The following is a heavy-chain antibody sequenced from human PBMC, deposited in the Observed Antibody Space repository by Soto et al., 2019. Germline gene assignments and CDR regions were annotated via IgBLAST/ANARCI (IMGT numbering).Heavy chain of an antibody. CDR1: GFIFSEYE. CDR3: VREHGPTYYAMDD. V-gene: IGHV3-48*03. CDR2: IGKNGRDI. J-gene: IGHJ6*02. Sequence: GGSLRLSCEVSGFIFSEYEFNWVRQAPGKGLEWVSYIGKNGRDIYDADSVKGRFTISRDDDKSTLYLEMNSLRAEDTAVYYCVREHGPTYYAMDDWGQGTMVTVPS.